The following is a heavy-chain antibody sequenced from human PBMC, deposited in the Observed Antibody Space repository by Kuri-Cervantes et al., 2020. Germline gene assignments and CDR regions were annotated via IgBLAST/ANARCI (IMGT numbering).Heavy chain of an antibody. V-gene: IGHV3-30*03. CDR2: ISYDGSNK. Sequence: GGSLRLSCAASGFTFSSYGMHWVRQAPGKGLEWVAVISYDGSNKYYADSVKGRFTISRDNSKNTLYLQMNSLRAEDTAVYYCARRALTYYDFWSGYFSYYYYGMDVWGQGTTVTVSS. D-gene: IGHD3-3*01. CDR1: GFTFSSYG. CDR3: ARRALTYYDFWSGYFSYYYYGMDV. J-gene: IGHJ6*02.